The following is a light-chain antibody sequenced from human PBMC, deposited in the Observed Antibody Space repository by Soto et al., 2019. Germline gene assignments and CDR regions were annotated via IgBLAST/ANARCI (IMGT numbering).Light chain of an antibody. CDR1: SSDVGGYNY. Sequence: QSALTQPASVSGSPGQSITISCTGTSSDVGGYNYVSWYQQHPGKAPKLMIYDVSNRPSGVANRFSGSKSGNTASLTISGLQAEDDADYYCSSYTSSSTLDVFGTGTKLTVL. CDR2: DVS. J-gene: IGLJ1*01. CDR3: SSYTSSSTLDV. V-gene: IGLV2-14*01.